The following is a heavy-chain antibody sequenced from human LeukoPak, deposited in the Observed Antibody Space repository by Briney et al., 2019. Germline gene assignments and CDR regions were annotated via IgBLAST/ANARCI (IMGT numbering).Heavy chain of an antibody. CDR3: AKVRGIAAAGPYYYYYMDV. Sequence: ASVKVSCKASGYTFTGYYMHWVRQAPGQGLEWMGWMNPNSGNTGYAQKVQGRVTMTRNTSISTAYMELSSLRSDDTAVYYCAKVRGIAAAGPYYYYYMDVWGKGTTVTVSS. D-gene: IGHD6-13*01. V-gene: IGHV1-8*02. J-gene: IGHJ6*03. CDR2: MNPNSGNT. CDR1: GYTFTGYY.